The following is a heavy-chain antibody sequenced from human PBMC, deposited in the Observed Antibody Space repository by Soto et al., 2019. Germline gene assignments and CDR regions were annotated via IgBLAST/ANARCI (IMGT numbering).Heavy chain of an antibody. CDR2: IWFDGTYK. CDR1: GFTFRSYG. D-gene: IGHD3-10*01. CDR3: ARGEEGSGSYYPPDY. Sequence: SGGGVVQPGRSLRLSCAASGFTFRSYGLHWVRQAPGRGLEWVAVIWFDGTYKYYSDSVKGRFTISRDDSKNTLYLQMNSLRAEDTAVYYCARGEEGSGSYYPPDYWGQGSLVTVSS. V-gene: IGHV3-33*03. J-gene: IGHJ4*02.